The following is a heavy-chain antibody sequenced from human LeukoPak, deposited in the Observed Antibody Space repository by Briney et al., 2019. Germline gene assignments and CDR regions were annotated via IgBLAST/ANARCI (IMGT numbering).Heavy chain of an antibody. CDR2: ISWDGGST. D-gene: IGHD6-19*01. J-gene: IGHJ4*02. Sequence: GGSLRLSCAPSGFTFDNYAMHWVRQAPGKGLEWVSLISWDGGSTGYADSVKGRFTISRDNAKNSLYLQMKSLRAEDTALYHCARRRMVQWRYYFDYWGQGTLVTVSS. CDR1: GFTFDNYA. CDR3: ARRRMVQWRYYFDY. V-gene: IGHV3-20*01.